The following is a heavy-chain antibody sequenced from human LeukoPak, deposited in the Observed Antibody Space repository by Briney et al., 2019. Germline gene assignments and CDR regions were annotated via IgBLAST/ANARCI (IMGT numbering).Heavy chain of an antibody. V-gene: IGHV3-30*02. Sequence: GGSLRLSCAASGFIFSSYGMHWVRQAPGKGLEGVTFICFDGSNTYYSDSVKGRFTISRDNSKNTLYLQMNSLRVEYTAVYYCAQGQSHTAMYFWGQGTLVTVSS. D-gene: IGHD5-18*01. CDR2: ICFDGSNT. CDR3: AQGQSHTAMYF. J-gene: IGHJ4*02. CDR1: GFIFSSYG.